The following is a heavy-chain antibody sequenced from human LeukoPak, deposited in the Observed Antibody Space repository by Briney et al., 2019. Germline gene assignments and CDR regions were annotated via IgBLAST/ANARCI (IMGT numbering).Heavy chain of an antibody. D-gene: IGHD5-18*01. V-gene: IGHV3-7*01. J-gene: IGHJ4*02. CDR3: AKDPYSYGSYFDY. CDR2: IKQYGSEK. Sequence: GGTLRLSCAASGFTFSSYWMSWVRQAPGKGLEWVSNIKQYGSEKYYVDSVKGRFTISRDNAKNTQYLQMNSLRAEDTAVYYCAKDPYSYGSYFDYWGQGTLVTVSS. CDR1: GFTFSSYW.